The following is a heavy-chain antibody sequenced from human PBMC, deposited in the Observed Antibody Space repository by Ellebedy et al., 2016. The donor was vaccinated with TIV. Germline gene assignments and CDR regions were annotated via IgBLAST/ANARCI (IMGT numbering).Heavy chain of an antibody. CDR1: GGSISGYY. D-gene: IGHD5-12*01. CDR3: ATDARGWGYDFDS. CDR2: IFSSGST. Sequence: MPSETLSLTCTVSGGSISGYYWSWLRQPAGKGLEWIGRIFSSGSTNYNPSLKSRVTLSLDTSKNQFSLKLSSVTAAYTAIYYCATDARGWGYDFDSWGHGSPVTVTS. V-gene: IGHV4-4*07. J-gene: IGHJ4*01.